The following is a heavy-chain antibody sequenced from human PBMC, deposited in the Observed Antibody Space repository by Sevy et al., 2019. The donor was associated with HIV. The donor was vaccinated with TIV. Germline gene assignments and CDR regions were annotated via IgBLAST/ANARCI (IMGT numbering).Heavy chain of an antibody. J-gene: IGHJ4*02. CDR3: ARGGAAAGTSLNFDY. CDR1: GDSVSSNSAA. Sequence: QSQNLSLTCAISGDSVSSNSAAWNWIRQSPSRGLEWLGRTYYRSKWYNDYAVSVKSRITINPDTSKNQFSLQLNSVTPEDTAVYYCARGGAAAGTSLNFDYWGQGTLVTVSS. V-gene: IGHV6-1*01. CDR2: TYYRSKWYN. D-gene: IGHD6-13*01.